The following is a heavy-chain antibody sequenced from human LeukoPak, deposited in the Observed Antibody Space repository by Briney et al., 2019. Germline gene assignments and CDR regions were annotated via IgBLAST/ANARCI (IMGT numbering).Heavy chain of an antibody. J-gene: IGHJ5*02. CDR1: GFTFSSYA. CDR3: ARARRVYSSGRNWFDP. D-gene: IGHD6-19*01. Sequence: GGSLRLSCAASGFTFSSYAMTWVRQAPGKGLEWVSSISDSGGRTYYADSVKGRCTISRDNSKNTLYLQMNSLRAEDTAVYYCARARRVYSSGRNWFDPWGQGTLVTVSS. CDR2: ISDSGGRT. V-gene: IGHV3-23*01.